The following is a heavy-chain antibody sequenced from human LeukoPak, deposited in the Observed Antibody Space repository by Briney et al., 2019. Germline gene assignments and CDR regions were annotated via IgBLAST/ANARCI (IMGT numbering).Heavy chain of an antibody. CDR1: GGSISSYY. CDR3: ARVPRRATLYYFDY. Sequence: SETLSLTCTVSGGSISSYYWSWIRQPPGKGLEWIGEINHSGSTNYNPSLKSRVTISVDTSKNQFSLKLSSVTAADTAVYYCARVPRRATLYYFDYWGQGTLVTVSS. CDR2: INHSGST. D-gene: IGHD1-26*01. V-gene: IGHV4-34*01. J-gene: IGHJ4*02.